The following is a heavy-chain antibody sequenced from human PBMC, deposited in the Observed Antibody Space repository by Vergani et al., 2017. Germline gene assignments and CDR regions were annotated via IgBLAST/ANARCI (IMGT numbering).Heavy chain of an antibody. Sequence: QMQLVQFGPEVKKPGTSVKVSCKASGFTFTSSAMQWVRQARGQRLEWIGWIVVGSGNTNYAQKFQERVTITRDMSTSTAYMELSSLRSEDTAVYYCAAVGAYYDFWSGYASFDYWGQGTLVTVSS. CDR2: IVVGSGNT. CDR3: AAVGAYYDFWSGYASFDY. J-gene: IGHJ4*02. CDR1: GFTFTSSA. D-gene: IGHD3-3*01. V-gene: IGHV1-58*02.